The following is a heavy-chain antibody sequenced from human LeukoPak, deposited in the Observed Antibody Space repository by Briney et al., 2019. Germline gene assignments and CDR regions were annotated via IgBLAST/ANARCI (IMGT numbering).Heavy chain of an antibody. CDR1: GYTFTSYG. D-gene: IGHD3-9*01. CDR3: ARGTLDYDVVTGIHYYYMDV. CDR2: ISAYNGNT. V-gene: IGHV1-18*01. Sequence: ASVKVSCKASGYTFTSYGISWVRQAPGQGLEWMGWISAYNGNTNYAQKLQGRVTMTTDTSTSTAYMEVSSLGSDDTAVYFCARGTLDYDVVTGIHYYYMDVWGTGTTVTVSS. J-gene: IGHJ6*03.